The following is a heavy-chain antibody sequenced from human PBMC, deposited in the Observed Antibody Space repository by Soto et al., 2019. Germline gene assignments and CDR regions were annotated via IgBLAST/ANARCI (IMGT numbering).Heavy chain of an antibody. D-gene: IGHD6-19*01. Sequence: PGGSLRLSCAASGFTFSSYGMHWVRQAPGKGLEWVAVISYDGSNKYYADSVKGRFTIPRDNSKNTLYLQMNSLRAEDTAVYYCAKDGGWYGFFNWFDPWGQGTLVTVSS. CDR3: AKDGGWYGFFNWFDP. J-gene: IGHJ5*02. CDR1: GFTFSSYG. CDR2: ISYDGSNK. V-gene: IGHV3-30*18.